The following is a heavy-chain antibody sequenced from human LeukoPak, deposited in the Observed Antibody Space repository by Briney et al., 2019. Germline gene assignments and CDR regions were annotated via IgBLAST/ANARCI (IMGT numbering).Heavy chain of an antibody. J-gene: IGHJ4*02. V-gene: IGHV4-39*07. CDR2: IYYSGST. D-gene: IGHD3-22*01. CDR3: ARGAKYYYDSSGYYPFDY. Sequence: TSETLSLTCTVSGGSISSSSYYWGWIRQPPGKGLEWIGSIYYSGSTYYNPSLKSRVTISVDTSKNQFSLKLSSVTAADTAVYYCARGAKYYYDSSGYYPFDYWGQGTLATVSS. CDR1: GGSISSSSYY.